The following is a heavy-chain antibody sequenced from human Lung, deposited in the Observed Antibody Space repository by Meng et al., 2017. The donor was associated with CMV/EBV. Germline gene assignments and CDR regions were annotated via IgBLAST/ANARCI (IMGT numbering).Heavy chain of an antibody. Sequence: GGSLRLXCAASGFTFSSYGMHWVRQAPGKGLEWVAFIRYDGSNKYYADSVKGRFTISRDNSKNTLYLQMNSLRAEDTAVYYCAKDAGVRPGVPGWDGMAVWGQGTXVNGAS. D-gene: IGHD3-10*01. J-gene: IGHJ6*02. CDR3: AKDAGVRPGVPGWDGMAV. CDR1: GFTFSSYG. V-gene: IGHV3-30*02. CDR2: IRYDGSNK.